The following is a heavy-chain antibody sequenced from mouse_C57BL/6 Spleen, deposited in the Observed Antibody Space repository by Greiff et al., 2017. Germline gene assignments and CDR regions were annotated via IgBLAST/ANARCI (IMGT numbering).Heavy chain of an antibody. CDR3: ARSGLGYAMDY. V-gene: IGHV1-81*01. D-gene: IGHD4-1*01. Sequence: QVQLQQSGAELARPGASVQLSCKASGYTFTSYGISWVKQRTGQGLEWIGEIYPRSGNTYYNEKFKGKATLTADKSSSTAYMELRSLTSEDSAVYFCARSGLGYAMDYWGQGTSVTVSS. CDR1: GYTFTSYG. CDR2: IYPRSGNT. J-gene: IGHJ4*01.